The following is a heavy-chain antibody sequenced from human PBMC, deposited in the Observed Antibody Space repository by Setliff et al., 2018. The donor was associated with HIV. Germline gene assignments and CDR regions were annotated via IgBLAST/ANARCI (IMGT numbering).Heavy chain of an antibody. Sequence: ASVKVSCKASGYTFTRHYLHWVRLAPGQGLEWMGWINTGNGNTRLSQKFQGRVTISRDTSASTAYVELYSLTSEDTAVYYCARTLTYYFDGSFSSGPADYWGLGTLVTVSS. J-gene: IGHJ4*02. CDR2: INTGNGNT. D-gene: IGHD3-22*01. CDR3: ARTLTYYFDGSFSSGPADY. V-gene: IGHV1-3*04. CDR1: GYTFTRHY.